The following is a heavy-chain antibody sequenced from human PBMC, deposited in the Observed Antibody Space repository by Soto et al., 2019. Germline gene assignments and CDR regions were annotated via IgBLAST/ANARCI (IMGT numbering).Heavy chain of an antibody. J-gene: IGHJ6*02. Sequence: GASVKVSCKASGGTFGNSAISWVRQAPGQGLEWMGRIIPILGIANYAQKFQGRVTVTADKSTSTAYMELSSLRSEDTAVYYCARDGSGSPYGMDVWGQGTTVTVSS. CDR1: GGTFGNSA. CDR3: ARDGSGSPYGMDV. D-gene: IGHD3-10*01. V-gene: IGHV1-69*04. CDR2: IIPILGIA.